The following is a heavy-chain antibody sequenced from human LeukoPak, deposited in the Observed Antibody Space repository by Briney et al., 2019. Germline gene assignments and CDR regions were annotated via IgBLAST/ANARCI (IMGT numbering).Heavy chain of an antibody. Sequence: TSETLSLTCTVSGGSISSGDYYWGWTRQPPGKGLEWIGYIYYSGITYYNPSLKSRVTISVDTSKNQFSLRLSSVTAADTAVYYCARVGYYYGSGNYMYYFDYWGQGTLVTVSS. CDR3: ARVGYYYGSGNYMYYFDY. J-gene: IGHJ4*02. CDR2: IYYSGIT. V-gene: IGHV4-30-4*01. CDR1: GGSISSGDYY. D-gene: IGHD3-10*01.